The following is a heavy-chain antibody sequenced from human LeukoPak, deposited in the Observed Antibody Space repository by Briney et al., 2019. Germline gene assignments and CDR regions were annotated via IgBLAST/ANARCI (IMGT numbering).Heavy chain of an antibody. V-gene: IGHV3-23*01. Sequence: GGSLRLSCAASRFTFSSYAMSWVRQAPGKGLEWVSAISGSGGSTYYADSVKGRFTISRDNSKNTLYLQMNSLRAEDTAVYYCARHDSSGYYLFDYWGQGTLVTVSS. D-gene: IGHD3-22*01. CDR3: ARHDSSGYYLFDY. CDR1: RFTFSSYA. J-gene: IGHJ4*02. CDR2: ISGSGGST.